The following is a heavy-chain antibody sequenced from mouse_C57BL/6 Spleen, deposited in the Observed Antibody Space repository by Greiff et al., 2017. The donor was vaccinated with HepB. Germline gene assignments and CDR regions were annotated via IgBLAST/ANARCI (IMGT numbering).Heavy chain of an antibody. J-gene: IGHJ4*01. Sequence: VKLQESGPGILQPSQTLSLTCSFSGFSLSTFGMGVGWIRQPSGKGLEWLAHIWWDDDKYYNPALKSRLTISKDTSKNQVFLKIANVDTADTATYYCARIKDYSYAMDYWGQGTSVTVSS. D-gene: IGHD1-1*01. CDR1: GFSLSTFGMG. V-gene: IGHV8-8*01. CDR2: IWWDDDK. CDR3: ARIKDYSYAMDY.